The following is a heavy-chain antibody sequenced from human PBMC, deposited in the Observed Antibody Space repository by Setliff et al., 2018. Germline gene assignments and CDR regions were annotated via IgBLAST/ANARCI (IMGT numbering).Heavy chain of an antibody. Sequence: SETLSLTCAVSGGSLNSGSYCWSWIRQSTERGLEWLGRLHTSGSTTYNPALNSRVTISVDTSTNQFSLRLTSLTAADTAVYFCARDNTILGATDHWGQGTLVTVSS. J-gene: IGHJ5*02. CDR1: GGSLNSGSYC. CDR2: LHTSGST. CDR3: ARDNTILGATDH. D-gene: IGHD1-26*01. V-gene: IGHV4-61*02.